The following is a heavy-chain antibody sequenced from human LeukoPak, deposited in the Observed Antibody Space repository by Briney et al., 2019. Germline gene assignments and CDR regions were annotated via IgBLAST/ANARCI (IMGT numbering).Heavy chain of an antibody. D-gene: IGHD3-9*01. CDR3: ARSGALTGYLY. CDR2: IYYSGNT. CDR1: GGSISSYY. Sequence: SETLSLTCTVSGGSISSYYWSWIRQPPGKGLEWIGYIYYSGNTNYNPSLKSRVTISVDTSKNQFSLKLSSVTSADTAVYYCARSGALTGYLYWGQGTLVTVSS. V-gene: IGHV4-59*01. J-gene: IGHJ4*02.